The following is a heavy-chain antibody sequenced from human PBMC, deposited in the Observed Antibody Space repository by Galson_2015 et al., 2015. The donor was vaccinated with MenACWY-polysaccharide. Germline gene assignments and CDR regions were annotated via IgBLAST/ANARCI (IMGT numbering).Heavy chain of an antibody. D-gene: IGHD4-17*01. Sequence: SVKVSCKASGYTFTSYGISWVRQAPGQGLEWMGWISVYNGNTKYAQNLQGRVTMTTDTSTSTAYMELRSLRSDDTAVYYCARDFLSTVTTRPGYCGQGTLVTVSS. CDR3: ARDFLSTVTTRPGY. J-gene: IGHJ4*02. CDR1: GYTFTSYG. V-gene: IGHV1-18*01. CDR2: ISVYNGNT.